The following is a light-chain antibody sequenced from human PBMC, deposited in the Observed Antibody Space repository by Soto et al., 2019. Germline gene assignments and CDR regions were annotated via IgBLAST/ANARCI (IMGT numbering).Light chain of an antibody. CDR1: QSLLHSNGYNY. V-gene: IGKV2-28*01. J-gene: IGKJ1*01. CDR3: MQALQTPWT. CDR2: LGS. Sequence: DIVMTQSPLSLPVTPGEPASISCRSSQSLLHSNGYNYFDWYVQKPGQSPQLLIYLGSNRASGVTDRFSGSGSGTDFTLKISRVEAEDVGVYYCMQALQTPWTFGQGTKVEIK.